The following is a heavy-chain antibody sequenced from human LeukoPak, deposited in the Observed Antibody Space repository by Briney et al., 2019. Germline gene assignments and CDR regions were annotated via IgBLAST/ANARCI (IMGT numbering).Heavy chain of an antibody. Sequence: GGSLRLSCGGSGFTFSDCEMNWVRQTPGKGLEWVSYISSSGSLYYADSVTGRFTISRDNAKNSLYLHMNSLRAEDTAVYYCAINPDYGDYIDAFHIWGQGTMVTVSS. CDR1: GFTFSDCE. V-gene: IGHV3-48*03. CDR2: ISSSGSL. J-gene: IGHJ3*02. CDR3: AINPDYGDYIDAFHI. D-gene: IGHD4-17*01.